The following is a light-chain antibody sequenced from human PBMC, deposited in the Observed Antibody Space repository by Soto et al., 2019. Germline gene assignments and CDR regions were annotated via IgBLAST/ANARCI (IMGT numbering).Light chain of an antibody. CDR1: QGISSY. CDR3: QQYDSYHQA. Sequence: AIRMTQSPSSLSASTGGRVTITCRASQGISSYLAWYQQKPGKAPKLLIYAASTLQSGVPSRFSGSGSGTDFTLTISCLQSEDLATYYCQQYDSYHQAFGQGTKLEIK. V-gene: IGKV1-8*01. CDR2: AAS. J-gene: IGKJ2*01.